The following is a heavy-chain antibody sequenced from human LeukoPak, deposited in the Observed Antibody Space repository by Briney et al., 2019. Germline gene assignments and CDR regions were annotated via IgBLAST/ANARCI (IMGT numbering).Heavy chain of an antibody. CDR2: ISSGTINHS. J-gene: IGHJ4*02. D-gene: IGHD6-13*01. CDR3: ARGPSSNWSGLDF. CDR1: GFTFSSYA. V-gene: IGHV3-48*04. Sequence: PGGSLRLSCAASGFTFSSYAMSWVRQAPGKGLECLSYISSGTINHSNYADSVKGRFTISRDNAKNTLYLQVNNLRAEDTAVYYCARGPSSNWSGLDFWGQGTLLTVSS.